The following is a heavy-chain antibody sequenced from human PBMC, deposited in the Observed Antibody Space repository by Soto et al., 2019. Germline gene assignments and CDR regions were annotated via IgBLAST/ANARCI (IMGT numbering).Heavy chain of an antibody. V-gene: IGHV3-7*05. CDR2: IKQDGSEK. CDR3: ARVGRYSGYDPPGGMDV. D-gene: IGHD5-12*01. CDR1: GFTFSSYW. J-gene: IGHJ6*02. Sequence: EVQLVESGGGLVQPGGSLRLSCAASGFTFSSYWMSWVRQAPGKGLEWVANIKQDGSEKYYVDSVKGRFTISRDNAKTSLYLKMNSLRAEDTAVYYCARVGRYSGYDPPGGMDVWGQGTTVTVSS.